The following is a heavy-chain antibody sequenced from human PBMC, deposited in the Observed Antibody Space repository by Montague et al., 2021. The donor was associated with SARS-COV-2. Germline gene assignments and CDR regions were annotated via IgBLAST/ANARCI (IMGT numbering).Heavy chain of an antibody. D-gene: IGHD3-10*01. Sequence: SLRLSCAASGFTFSNSATNWVRQAPGKGLEWVSGSSGSDGGTHYADSVKGWFTISRDNSKNVLYLQMNSLRAEDTALYYCAKDSYYYGLGYGMDVWGQGTTVTVSS. CDR2: SSGSDGGT. V-gene: IGHV3-23*01. CDR3: AKDSYYYGLGYGMDV. J-gene: IGHJ6*02. CDR1: GFTFSNSA.